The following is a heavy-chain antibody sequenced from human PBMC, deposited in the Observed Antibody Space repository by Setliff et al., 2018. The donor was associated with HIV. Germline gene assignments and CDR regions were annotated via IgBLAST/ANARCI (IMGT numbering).Heavy chain of an antibody. J-gene: IGHJ6*02. Sequence: SETRSLTCAVSGGSISSDNWWTWVRQAPGKGLEWIGEIYHSEYTNYNPSLKSRVSMSVDKSKNQFSVKLTSVTAADTAVYYCARGHCSGTNCYGVDYYGMDVWGQGTTVTVSS. CDR2: IYHSEYT. D-gene: IGHD2-2*01. V-gene: IGHV4-4*02. CDR1: GGSISSDNW. CDR3: ARGHCSGTNCYGVDYYGMDV.